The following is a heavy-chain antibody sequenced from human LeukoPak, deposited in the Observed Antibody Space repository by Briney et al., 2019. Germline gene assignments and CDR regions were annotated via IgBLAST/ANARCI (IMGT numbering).Heavy chain of an antibody. V-gene: IGHV4-38-2*02. CDR3: ARLSDYGDYVDDY. CDR2: IYHSGST. D-gene: IGHD4-17*01. CDR1: GYSISSGYY. J-gene: IGHJ4*02. Sequence: SETLSLTCTVSGYSISSGYYWGWIRQPPGKGLEWIGSIYHSGSTYYNPSLKSRVTILVDTSKNQFSLKLSSVTAADTAVYYCARLSDYGDYVDDYWGQGTLVTVSS.